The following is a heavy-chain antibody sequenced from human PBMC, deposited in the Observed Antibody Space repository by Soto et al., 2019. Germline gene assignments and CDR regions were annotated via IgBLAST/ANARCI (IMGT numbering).Heavy chain of an antibody. CDR2: INPSGGST. CDR3: ARDNSRPGFDSSPTDCSSTSCPIAFDY. CDR1: GYTFSSYY. Sequence: ASVKVSCKASGYTFSSYYMHWVRQAPEQGLEWMGIINPSGGSTSYAQKFQGRVTMTRDTSTSTVYMELSSLRSEDTAVYYCARDNSRPGFDSSPTDCSSTSCPIAFDYWGQGSLVTVSS. D-gene: IGHD2-2*01. J-gene: IGHJ4*02. V-gene: IGHV1-46*01.